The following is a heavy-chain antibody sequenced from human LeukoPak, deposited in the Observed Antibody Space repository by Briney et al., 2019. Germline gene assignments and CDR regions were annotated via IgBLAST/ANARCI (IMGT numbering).Heavy chain of an antibody. J-gene: IGHJ4*02. CDR1: GGSIRSYH. V-gene: IGHV4-59*08. Sequence: SETLSLTCTVSGGSIRSYHWSWIRQPPGKGLEWIGFIWNSGITNYNPSLKSRITISADTSKNQFSLKLSSVTAADTAVYYCARLVYDTSDYYYFDHWGQGTLVTVSS. CDR2: IWNSGIT. D-gene: IGHD3-22*01. CDR3: ARLVYDTSDYYYFDH.